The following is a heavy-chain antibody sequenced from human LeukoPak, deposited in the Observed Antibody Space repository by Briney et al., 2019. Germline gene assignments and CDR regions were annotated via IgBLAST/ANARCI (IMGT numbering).Heavy chain of an antibody. D-gene: IGHD5-24*01. CDR2: IIPIVGTA. CDR1: GGTYIRYS. V-gene: IGHV1-69*13. Sequence: SVKDSFKASGGTYIRYSISGVRQAPGQGLEWMGGIIPIVGTANYAQKFQGRVTITADVSMSTAYMVVTSLTSEDTAVYYCVGASVDDYNYYYYGMEAWVQGTTVTVSS. CDR3: VGASVDDYNYYYYGMEA. J-gene: IGHJ6*02.